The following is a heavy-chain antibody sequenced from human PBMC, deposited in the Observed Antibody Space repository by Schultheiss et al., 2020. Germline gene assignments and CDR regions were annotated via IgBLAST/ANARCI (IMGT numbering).Heavy chain of an antibody. CDR3: ASELRYFDWLSGDYYYYYMDV. V-gene: IGHV3-48*04. Sequence: GGSLRLSCAASGFTFSDYTMNWVRQAPGKGLEWVSYISSSSTTIYYADSVKGRFTISRDNAKNSLYLQMNSLRAEDTAVYYCASELRYFDWLSGDYYYYYMDVWGKGTTVTVSS. D-gene: IGHD3-9*01. J-gene: IGHJ6*03. CDR1: GFTFSDYT. CDR2: ISSSSTTI.